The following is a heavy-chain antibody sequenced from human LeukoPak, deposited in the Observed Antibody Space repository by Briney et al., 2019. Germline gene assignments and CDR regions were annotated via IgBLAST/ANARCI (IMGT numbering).Heavy chain of an antibody. CDR3: ARAGDYYVSGSYLGY. CDR1: GDSISSSSYS. J-gene: IGHJ4*02. Sequence: SETLSLTCTVSGDSISSSSYSWGWIRQPPGKGLEWIGYIYHRGSANYNPSLKSRVTISVDTSKNQFSLTLSSVTAADAAVYYCARAGDYYVSGSYLGYWGQGTLVTVSS. CDR2: IYHRGSA. D-gene: IGHD3-10*01. V-gene: IGHV4-61*05.